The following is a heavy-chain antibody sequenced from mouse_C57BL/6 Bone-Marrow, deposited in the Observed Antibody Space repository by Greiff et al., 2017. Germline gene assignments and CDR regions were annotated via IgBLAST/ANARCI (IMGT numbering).Heavy chain of an antibody. Sequence: EVKLMESGGDLVKPGGSLKLSCAASGFTFSSYGMSWVRQTPDKRLEWVATISSGGSYTYYPDSVKGRFTISRDNAKNTLYLQMSSLKSEDTAMYYCARLYYGSSYGYWGQGTTLPVSS. D-gene: IGHD1-1*01. CDR3: ARLYYGSSYGY. V-gene: IGHV5-6*01. CDR1: GFTFSSYG. CDR2: ISSGGSYT. J-gene: IGHJ2*01.